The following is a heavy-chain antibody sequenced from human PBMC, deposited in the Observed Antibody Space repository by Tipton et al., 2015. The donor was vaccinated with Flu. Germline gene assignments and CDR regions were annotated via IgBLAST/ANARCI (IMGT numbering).Heavy chain of an antibody. CDR1: GFTFSSYA. CDR3: AKRRVRVVATIFFDY. V-gene: IGHV3-23*01. D-gene: IGHD5-12*01. Sequence: SLRLSCAASGFTFSSYAMSWVRQAPGKGLEWVSAISGSGGSTYYADSVKGRFTISRDNSKNALYLQMNSLRAEDTAVYYCAKRRVRVVATIFFDYWGQGTLVTVSS. CDR2: ISGSGGST. J-gene: IGHJ4*02.